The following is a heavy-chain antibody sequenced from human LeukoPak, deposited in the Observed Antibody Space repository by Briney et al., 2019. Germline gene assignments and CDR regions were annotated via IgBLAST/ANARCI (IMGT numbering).Heavy chain of an antibody. CDR1: GFTFSSYA. CDR3: AKGSYYDSSGSFYFDY. CDR2: ISGSGDNT. D-gene: IGHD3-22*01. J-gene: IGHJ4*02. Sequence: GGSLRLSCVVSGFTFSSYAMSWVRQAPGRGLEWVSGISGSGDNTYYADSVKGRFTISRDNSKNTLYVQMNSLGTEDTAAYYCAKGSYYDSSGSFYFDYWGQGTLVTVSS. V-gene: IGHV3-23*01.